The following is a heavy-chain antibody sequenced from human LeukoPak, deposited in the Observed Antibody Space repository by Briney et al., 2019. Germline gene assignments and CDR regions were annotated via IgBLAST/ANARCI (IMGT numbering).Heavy chain of an antibody. CDR2: ISGSGGST. D-gene: IGHD6-6*01. CDR1: GFTFSSYS. V-gene: IGHV3-23*01. J-gene: IGHJ4*02. Sequence: GGSLRLSCAASGFTFSSYSMSWVRQAPGKGLEWVSAISGSGGSTYYADSVKGRFTISRDNSKNTLYLQMNSLRAEDTAVYYCAKDEYSSSSGPIDYWGQGTLVTVSS. CDR3: AKDEYSSSSGPIDY.